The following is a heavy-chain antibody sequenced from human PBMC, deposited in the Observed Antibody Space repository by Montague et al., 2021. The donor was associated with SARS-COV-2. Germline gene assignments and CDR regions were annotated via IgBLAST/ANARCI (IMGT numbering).Heavy chain of an antibody. Sequence: SETLSLTCTVSGGSITNNIDHWAWIRQPPGQGLEWIGSIYYTGNTYYNPYLKSRVTISVVTSKNHFNLKRSSVTAAETAVYYCARLKRYFDSSGSPSAFDFWGQGTKVTVSS. D-gene: IGHD3-22*01. CDR1: GGSITNNIDH. CDR3: ARLKRYFDSSGSPSAFDF. J-gene: IGHJ3*01. CDR2: IYYTGNT. V-gene: IGHV4-39*02.